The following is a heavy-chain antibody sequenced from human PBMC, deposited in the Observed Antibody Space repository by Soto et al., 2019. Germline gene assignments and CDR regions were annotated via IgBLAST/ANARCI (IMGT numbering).Heavy chain of an antibody. D-gene: IGHD2-8*02. CDR1: GGSISSSSYY. CDR3: ARDKITGLFDY. Sequence: SETLSLTCTVSGGSISSSSYYWGWIRQPPGKGLEWIGSVYYSGSTYYNPSLKSRVTISVDTSKNQFSLKLTSVTAADTAVYYCARDKITGLFDYWGQGTLVT. J-gene: IGHJ4*02. CDR2: VYYSGST. V-gene: IGHV4-39*07.